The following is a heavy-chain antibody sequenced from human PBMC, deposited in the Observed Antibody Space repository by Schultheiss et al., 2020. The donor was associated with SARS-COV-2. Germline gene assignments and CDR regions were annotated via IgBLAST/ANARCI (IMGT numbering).Heavy chain of an antibody. V-gene: IGHV4-34*01. CDR3: ASWDYYGSGSCMDV. CDR2: INHSGST. CDR1: GGSFSGYY. D-gene: IGHD3-10*01. J-gene: IGHJ6*02. Sequence: SETLSLTCAVYGGSFSGYYWSWIRQPPGKGLEWIGEINHSGSTYYNPSLKSRVSISVDTSKNQFSLKLSSVTAADTAVYYCASWDYYGSGSCMDVWGQGTTVTVSS.